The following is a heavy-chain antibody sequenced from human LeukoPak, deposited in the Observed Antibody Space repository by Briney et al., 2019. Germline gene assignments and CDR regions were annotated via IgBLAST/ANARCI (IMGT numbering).Heavy chain of an antibody. CDR1: GYTFTSYY. V-gene: IGHV1-46*01. Sequence: ASVKVSCKASGYTFTSYYMHWVRQAPGQGLEWMGIINPSGGSTSYAQKFQGRVTMTRDTSTSTVYMELSSLRSEDTAVYYSAWCPHAYYDILTGYSYFYYYYMDVWGKGTTVTVSS. CDR2: INPSGGST. J-gene: IGHJ6*03. CDR3: AWCPHAYYDILTGYSYFYYYYMDV. D-gene: IGHD3-9*01.